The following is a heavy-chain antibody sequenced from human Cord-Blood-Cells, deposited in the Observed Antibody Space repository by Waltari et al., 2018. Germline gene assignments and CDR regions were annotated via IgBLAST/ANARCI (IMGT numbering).Heavy chain of an antibody. D-gene: IGHD3-10*01. CDR1: GGSFRCYS. CDR3: ARHPYYGSGSYYNYFDY. Sequence: QVQLQQWGAGLLKPSETLSLTCAVSGGSFRCYSWSWIRPPPGKGLEWIGEINHSGSTNYNPSLKSRVTISVDTSKNQFSLKLSSVTAADTAVYYCARHPYYGSGSYYNYFDYWGQGTLVTVSS. V-gene: IGHV4-34*01. CDR2: INHSGST. J-gene: IGHJ4*02.